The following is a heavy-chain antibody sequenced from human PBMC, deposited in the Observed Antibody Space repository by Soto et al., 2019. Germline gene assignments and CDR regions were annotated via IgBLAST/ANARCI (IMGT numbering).Heavy chain of an antibody. Sequence: GGSLRLSCAASGFTFSSYSMNWVRQAPGKGLEWVSSISSSSSYIYYADSVKGRFTISRDNAKNSLYLQMNSLRAEDTAVYYCARDQLTGPPEAGWGQGTLVTVSS. CDR3: ARDQLTGPPEAG. J-gene: IGHJ4*02. D-gene: IGHD7-27*01. CDR2: ISSSSSYI. CDR1: GFTFSSYS. V-gene: IGHV3-21*01.